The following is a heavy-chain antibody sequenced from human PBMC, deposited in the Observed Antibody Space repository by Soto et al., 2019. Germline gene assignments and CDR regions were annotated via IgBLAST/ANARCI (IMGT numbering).Heavy chain of an antibody. CDR2: MNPNSGNT. D-gene: IGHD6-19*01. CDR3: ARGRGHSSGWYGDY. Sequence: QVQLVQSGAEVKKPGASVKVSCKASGYTFTSYDINWVRQATGQGLEWMGWMNPNSGNTGYAQKFQGRVNRTRHTSIRTAYRELSSLRSEDTAVYYCARGRGHSSGWYGDYWGQGTLVTVSS. J-gene: IGHJ4*02. V-gene: IGHV1-8*01. CDR1: GYTFTSYD.